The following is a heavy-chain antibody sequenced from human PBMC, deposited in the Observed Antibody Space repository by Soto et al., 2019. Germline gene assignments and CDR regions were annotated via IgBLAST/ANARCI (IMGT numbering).Heavy chain of an antibody. CDR1: GGSISSYY. J-gene: IGHJ6*02. D-gene: IGHD3-10*01. CDR3: ARRGYGPGFPYYYGMDV. V-gene: IGHV4-59*01. Sequence: SETLSLTCTVSGGSISSYYWSWIRQPPGKGLEWIGYIYYSGSTNYNPSLKSRVTISVDTSKNQFSLKLSSVTAADTAVYYCARRGYGPGFPYYYGMDVWGQGTTVTVSS. CDR2: IYYSGST.